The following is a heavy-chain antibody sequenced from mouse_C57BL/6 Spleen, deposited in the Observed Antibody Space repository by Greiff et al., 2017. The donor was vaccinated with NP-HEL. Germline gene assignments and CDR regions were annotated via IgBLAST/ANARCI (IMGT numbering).Heavy chain of an antibody. CDR3: ARDGDYDERVYFDY. J-gene: IGHJ2*01. D-gene: IGHD2-4*01. CDR2: INPNNGGT. V-gene: IGHV1-26*01. Sequence: VQLQQSGPELVKPGASVKISCKASGYTFTDYYMNWVKQSHGKSLEWIGDINPNNGGTSYNQKFKGKATLTVDKSSSTAYMELRSLTSEDSAVYYCARDGDYDERVYFDYWGQGTTLTVSS. CDR1: GYTFTDYY.